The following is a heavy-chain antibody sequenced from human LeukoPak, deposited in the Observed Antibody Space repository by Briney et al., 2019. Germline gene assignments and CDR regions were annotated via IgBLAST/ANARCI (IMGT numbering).Heavy chain of an antibody. CDR3: AKGCCYGSGNSIY. Sequence: GGSLRLSCAASGFTFSSYGMHWVRQAPGKGLEWVAFIRYDGSNKYYADSVKGRFTISRDNSKNTLYLQMNSLRAEDTAVYYCAKGCCYGSGNSIYWGQGTLVTVSS. CDR1: GFTFSSYG. V-gene: IGHV3-30*02. D-gene: IGHD3-10*01. CDR2: IRYDGSNK. J-gene: IGHJ4*02.